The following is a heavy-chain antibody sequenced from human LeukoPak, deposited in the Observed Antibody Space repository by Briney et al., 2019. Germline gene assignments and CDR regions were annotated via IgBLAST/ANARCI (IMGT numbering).Heavy chain of an antibody. D-gene: IGHD3-9*01. CDR2: ISGSGGST. V-gene: IGHV3-23*01. CDR1: GFTFSSYA. Sequence: GGSLRLSCAASGFTFSSYAMSRVRQAPGKGLEWVSAISGSGGSTYYADSVKGRFTISRDNSKNTLYLQMNSLRAEDTAVYYCAKAHYDILTGFFDYWGQGTLVTVSS. J-gene: IGHJ4*02. CDR3: AKAHYDILTGFFDY.